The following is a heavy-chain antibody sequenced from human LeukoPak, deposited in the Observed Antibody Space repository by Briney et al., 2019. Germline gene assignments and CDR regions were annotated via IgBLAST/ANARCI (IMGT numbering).Heavy chain of an antibody. D-gene: IGHD4-23*01. J-gene: IGHJ4*02. CDR3: AKDFRWFPVRTVFDY. CDR1: GFTFSSYA. CDR2: IRYDGSNK. V-gene: IGHV3-30*02. Sequence: PGGSLRLSCAASGFTFSSYAMSWVRQAPGKGLEWVAFIRYDGSNKYYADSVKGRFTISRDNSKNTLYLQMNSLRAEDTAVYYCAKDFRWFPVRTVFDYWGQGTLVTVSS.